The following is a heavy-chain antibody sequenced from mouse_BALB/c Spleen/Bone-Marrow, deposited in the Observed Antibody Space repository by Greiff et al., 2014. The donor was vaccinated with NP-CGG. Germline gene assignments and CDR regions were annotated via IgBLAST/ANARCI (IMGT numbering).Heavy chain of an antibody. CDR3: TRDNWDY. CDR2: IFPSETYT. J-gene: IGHJ2*01. CDR1: GYTFTSYW. V-gene: IGHV1-69*02. D-gene: IGHD4-1*01. Sequence: VQLQQSGAELVRPGASVKLSCKASGYTFTSYWINWVKQRPVQGLEWIGNIFPSETYTNYNQKFKDKATLTVDKSSSTAYMQLSSPTSEDSAVYYCTRDNWDYWGQGTTLTVSS.